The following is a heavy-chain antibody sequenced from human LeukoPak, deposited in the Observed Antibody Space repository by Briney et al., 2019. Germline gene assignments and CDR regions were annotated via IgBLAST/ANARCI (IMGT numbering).Heavy chain of an antibody. CDR1: GFTFSSYS. D-gene: IGHD5-12*01. Sequence: GGSLRLSCAASGFTFSSYSMNWVRQAPGKGLEWVSSISSSSYIYYADSVKGRFTISRDNAKNSLYLQMNSLRAEDTAVYYCARDKYSGYDFDYWGQGTLVTVSS. J-gene: IGHJ4*02. CDR2: ISSSSYI. CDR3: ARDKYSGYDFDY. V-gene: IGHV3-21*01.